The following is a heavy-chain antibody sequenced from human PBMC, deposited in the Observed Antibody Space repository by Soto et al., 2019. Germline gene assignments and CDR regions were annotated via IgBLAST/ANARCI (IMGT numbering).Heavy chain of an antibody. Sequence: SGPTLVHPTQTLTLTCTFSGFSLSTSAVGVGWIRQPPGKALELLGIIYWDDDKRYSPLLNKRLTNTKDTSKHQVVLTMTNMDAVDTGTYYCARLTDLYSMFDLWGQGTQVTVSS. V-gene: IGHV2-5*02. CDR3: ARLTDLYSMFDL. J-gene: IGHJ5*02. CDR2: IYWDDDK. CDR1: GFSLSTSAVG. D-gene: IGHD4-4*01.